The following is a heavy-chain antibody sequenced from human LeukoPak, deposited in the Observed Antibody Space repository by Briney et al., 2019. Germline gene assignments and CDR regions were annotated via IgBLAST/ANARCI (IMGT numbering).Heavy chain of an antibody. CDR1: GFTFSSYW. CDR3: ARDGTAAQFDY. J-gene: IGHJ4*02. V-gene: IGHV3-74*01. CDR2: INTDGSTT. D-gene: IGHD6-13*01. Sequence: GGSLRLSCAASGFTFSSYWMHWVRQAPGKGLAWASRINTDGSTTNYADSVKGRFTISRDNAKNMLYMQMNSLRAEDTAVYYCARDGTAAQFDYWGQGTLVSVSS.